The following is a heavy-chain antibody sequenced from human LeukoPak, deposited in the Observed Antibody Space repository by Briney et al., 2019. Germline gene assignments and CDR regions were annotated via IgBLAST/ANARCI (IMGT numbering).Heavy chain of an antibody. Sequence: GGSLRLSCAASGFTFSTFAMIWVRQPPGKGLEWVSSIFPSGGEIHYADSVKGRFTISRDNSKNTLYLQMNSLRAEDTAVYYCAKSTQYYYDSSGYYPDYWGQGTLVTVSS. V-gene: IGHV3-23*01. CDR1: GFTFSTFA. CDR2: IFPSGGEI. J-gene: IGHJ4*02. D-gene: IGHD3-22*01. CDR3: AKSTQYYYDSSGYYPDY.